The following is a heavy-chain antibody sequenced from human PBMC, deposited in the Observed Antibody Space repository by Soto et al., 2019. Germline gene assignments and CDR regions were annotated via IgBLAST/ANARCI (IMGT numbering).Heavy chain of an antibody. Sequence: QVQLVQSGAEVKKPGASVKVSCKASGYTFTSFGISWVRQAPGQGLEWMGWISVYNGDTNYVQKFQGRVTITEDESTSTAYMELSSLRSEDTAVYYCARGRMVRGVIKAPLGYYYYGMDVWGQGTTVTVSS. D-gene: IGHD3-10*01. CDR1: GYTFTSFG. V-gene: IGHV1-18*04. J-gene: IGHJ6*02. CDR3: ARGRMVRGVIKAPLGYYYYGMDV. CDR2: ISVYNGDT.